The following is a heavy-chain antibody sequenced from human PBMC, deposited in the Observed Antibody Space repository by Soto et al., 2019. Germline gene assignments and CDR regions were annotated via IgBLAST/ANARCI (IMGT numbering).Heavy chain of an antibody. CDR1: RGRLGSYA. D-gene: IGHD2-15*01. CDR2: IIPIFGTA. V-gene: IGHV1-69*13. Sequence: VKVSCEACRGRLGSYAISWVRQAHGQGLEWMGGIIPIFGTANYAQKFQGRVTITADESTSTAYMELSSLRSEVTAVYYCARDGGTFAGYWGQGTLVTVSS. J-gene: IGHJ4*02. CDR3: ARDGGTFAGY.